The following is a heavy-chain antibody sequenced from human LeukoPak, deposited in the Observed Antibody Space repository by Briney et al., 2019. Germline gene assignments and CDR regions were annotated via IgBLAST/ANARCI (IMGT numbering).Heavy chain of an antibody. CDR1: GGSISSGSYY. V-gene: IGHV4-61*02. J-gene: IGHJ4*02. CDR2: IYTSGST. D-gene: IGHD2/OR15-2a*01. Sequence: SETLSLTCTVSGGSISSGSYYWSWIRQPAGKGLEWIGRIYTSGSTNYNPSLKSRVTISVDTSKNQFSLKLSSVTAADTAVYYCARHWTTSSRFDYWGQGTLVTVSS. CDR3: ARHWTTSSRFDY.